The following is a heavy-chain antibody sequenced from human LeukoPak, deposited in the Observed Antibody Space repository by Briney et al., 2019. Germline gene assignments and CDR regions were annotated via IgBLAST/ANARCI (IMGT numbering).Heavy chain of an antibody. Sequence: SETLSLTCTVSGGSISSYYWSWIRQPAGKGLEWIGRIYTSGSTNYNPSLKSRVTMSVDTSKNQFSLKLSSVTAADTAVYYYARDYKAKYYYDSSGFYNWFDPWGQGTLVTVSS. V-gene: IGHV4-4*07. CDR2: IYTSGST. CDR3: ARDYKAKYYYDSSGFYNWFDP. CDR1: GGSISSYY. D-gene: IGHD3-22*01. J-gene: IGHJ5*02.